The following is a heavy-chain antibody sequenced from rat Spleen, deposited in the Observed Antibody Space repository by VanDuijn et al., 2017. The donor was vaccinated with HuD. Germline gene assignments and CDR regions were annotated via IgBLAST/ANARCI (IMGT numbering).Heavy chain of an antibody. Sequence: EVQLVESGGGLVQPGNSLKLSCSASGFTFSDYAMAWVRQSPKKGLEWVATILYDGSGTYYRGSVKGRFTISRDNAKSTLYLQMDSLRSEDTATYYCVRLLGAPDWYFDFWGPGTMVTVSS. CDR3: VRLLGAPDWYFDF. CDR1: GFTFSDYA. CDR2: ILYDGSGT. D-gene: IGHD5-1*01. J-gene: IGHJ1*01. V-gene: IGHV5-17*01.